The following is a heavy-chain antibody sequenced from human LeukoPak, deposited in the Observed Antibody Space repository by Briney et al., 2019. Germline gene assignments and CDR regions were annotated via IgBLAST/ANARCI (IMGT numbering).Heavy chain of an antibody. J-gene: IGHJ4*02. CDR3: ARTSSIAAAGTIPH. Sequence: PSETLSLTCTVSGGSISSSSYYWGWIRQPPGKGLEWIGSIYYSGSTYYNPSLQSRVTISVDTSKNQFSLKLSSVTAADTAVYYCARTSSIAAAGTIPHWGQGTLVTVSS. CDR2: IYYSGST. CDR1: GGSISSSSYY. D-gene: IGHD6-13*01. V-gene: IGHV4-39*07.